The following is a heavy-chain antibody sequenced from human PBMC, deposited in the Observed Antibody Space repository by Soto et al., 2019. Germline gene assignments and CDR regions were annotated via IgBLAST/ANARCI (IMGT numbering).Heavy chain of an antibody. CDR2: FFIGGRT. J-gene: IGHJ6*02. D-gene: IGHD3-10*01. Sequence: SETLSLTCTVSGGSISSSTYYWGWMRQPPGKGLEWIAGFFIGGRTYYNQSLKSQVTISVDTSKNHFSLKLSSVIAADTAVYFCATQGFGIFHGLVDVWGQGTTVT. V-gene: IGHV4-39*01. CDR1: GGSISSSTYY. CDR3: ATQGFGIFHGLVDV.